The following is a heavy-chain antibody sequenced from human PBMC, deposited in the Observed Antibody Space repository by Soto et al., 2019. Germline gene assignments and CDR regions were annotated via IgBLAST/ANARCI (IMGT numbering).Heavy chain of an antibody. J-gene: IGHJ4*01. V-gene: IGHV3-30*03. CDR1: GFTFSSYG. CDR3: ARASTGSNNWPTVFDY. Sequence: QVQLVESGGGVVQPGRSLRLSCAASGFTFSSYGMHWVRQAPGKGLEWVAVISYDGSNKYYVESVKGRFTISRDNSNGTLYLQMNSLTAEDTAVYYCARASTGSNNWPTVFDYWGHGTLVTVSS. CDR2: ISYDGSNK. D-gene: IGHD1-1*01.